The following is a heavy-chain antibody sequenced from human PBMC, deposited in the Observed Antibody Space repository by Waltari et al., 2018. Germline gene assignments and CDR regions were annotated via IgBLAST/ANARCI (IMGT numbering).Heavy chain of an antibody. Sequence: QVQLQESGPGLVKPSEPLSLTCTVSGGFINNYYWSWIRQPPGKGLEWIGYIYYSGSTNYNPSIESRVTISVDRSKNQFSLKVNSVTAADTAVYYCARARAGGVADFDYWGQGTLVTVSS. J-gene: IGHJ4*02. V-gene: IGHV4-59*01. CDR2: IYYSGST. D-gene: IGHD3-3*01. CDR3: ARARAGGVADFDY. CDR1: GGFINNYY.